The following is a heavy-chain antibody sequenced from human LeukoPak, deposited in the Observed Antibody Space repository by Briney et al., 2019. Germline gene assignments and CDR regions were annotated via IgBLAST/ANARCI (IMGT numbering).Heavy chain of an antibody. D-gene: IGHD3-10*01. J-gene: IGHJ4*02. CDR2: INHSGST. CDR1: GGSFSGYY. V-gene: IGHV4-34*01. Sequence: SETLSFTCAVYGGSFSGYYWSWIRQPPGKGLEWIGEINHSGSTNYNPSLKSRVTISVDTSKNQFSLKLSSVTAADTAVYYCARGRRWFVDYWGQGTLVTVSS. CDR3: ARGRRWFVDY.